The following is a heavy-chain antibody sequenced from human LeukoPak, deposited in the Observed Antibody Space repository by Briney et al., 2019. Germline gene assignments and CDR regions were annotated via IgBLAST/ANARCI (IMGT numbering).Heavy chain of an antibody. Sequence: SETLSLTCAVYGGSFTESYWNWIRQAPRKGLEWIGEINQSGSTSYNPSLKSRVTISVDTSKNQFSLKLSSVTDADTAVYYCAREANYYDCSGYSFDAFDIWGQGTMVTVPS. D-gene: IGHD3-22*01. V-gene: IGHV4-34*01. CDR2: INQSGST. CDR3: AREANYYDCSGYSFDAFDI. J-gene: IGHJ3*02. CDR1: GGSFTESY.